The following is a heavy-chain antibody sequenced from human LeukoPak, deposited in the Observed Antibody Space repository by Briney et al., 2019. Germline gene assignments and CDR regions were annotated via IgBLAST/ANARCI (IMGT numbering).Heavy chain of an antibody. J-gene: IGHJ4*02. Sequence: ASVKVSCKASGYTFTGYYMHWVRQAPGQVLEWMGWINPNSGGTNYAQKFQGRVTMTRDTSISTAYMELSRLRSDDTAVYYCARGSIFGVVPFDYWGQGTLVTVSS. CDR3: ARGSIFGVVPFDY. CDR2: INPNSGGT. V-gene: IGHV1-2*02. CDR1: GYTFTGYY. D-gene: IGHD3-3*01.